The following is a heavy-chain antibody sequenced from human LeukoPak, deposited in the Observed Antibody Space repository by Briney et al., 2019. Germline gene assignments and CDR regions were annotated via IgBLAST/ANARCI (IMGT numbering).Heavy chain of an antibody. CDR1: GFTFDDYA. Sequence: SLRLSCAASGFTFDDYAMHWVRPAPREGLEWVSGISWNSGSIGYADSVKGRFTISRDNAKNSLYLQMNSLRAEDTALYYCATLAASPPDYWGQGTLVTVSS. V-gene: IGHV3-9*01. CDR2: ISWNSGSI. D-gene: IGHD6-13*01. J-gene: IGHJ4*02. CDR3: ATLAASPPDY.